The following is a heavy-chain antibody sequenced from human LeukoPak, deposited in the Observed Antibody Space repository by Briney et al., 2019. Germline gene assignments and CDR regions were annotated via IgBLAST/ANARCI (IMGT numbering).Heavy chain of an antibody. Sequence: GGSLRLSCAASGFTFSSYAMSWVRQAPGKGLEWVSAISGSGGSTYYADSVKGRFTISRDNSMNTLYLQMNSLRAEDTAVYYCTTCYNFWSGYCFDYWGQGTLVTVSS. CDR2: ISGSGGST. D-gene: IGHD3-3*01. CDR1: GFTFSSYA. CDR3: TTCYNFWSGYCFDY. J-gene: IGHJ4*02. V-gene: IGHV3-23*01.